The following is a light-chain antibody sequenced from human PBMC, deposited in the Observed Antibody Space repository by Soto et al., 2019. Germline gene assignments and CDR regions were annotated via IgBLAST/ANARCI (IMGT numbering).Light chain of an antibody. J-gene: IGKJ1*01. CDR1: QGISSY. V-gene: IGKV1-8*01. CDR2: AAS. CDR3: QKYYSYPRT. Sequence: AIRMTQSPSSLSASTGDRVTVTWRASQGISSYLAWYQQKPGKAPKLLIYAASTLQSGVPSRFSGSGSGTDFTLTISCLQSEDFATYYCQKYYSYPRTFGQGTTVDIK.